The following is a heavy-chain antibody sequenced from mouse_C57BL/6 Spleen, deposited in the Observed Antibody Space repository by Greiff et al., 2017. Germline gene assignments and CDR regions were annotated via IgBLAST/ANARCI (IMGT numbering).Heavy chain of an antibody. J-gene: IGHJ3*01. CDR1: GYTFTSYW. Sequence: VQLQQPGAELVMPGASVKLSCKASGYTFTSYWMHWVKQRPGQGLEWIGEIDPSDSYTNYNQKFKGKSTLTVDKSSSTAYMQLSSLTSEDSAVYYCASSDSSGYKFAYWGQGTLVTDSA. D-gene: IGHD3-2*02. CDR3: ASSDSSGYKFAY. CDR2: IDPSDSYT. V-gene: IGHV1-69*01.